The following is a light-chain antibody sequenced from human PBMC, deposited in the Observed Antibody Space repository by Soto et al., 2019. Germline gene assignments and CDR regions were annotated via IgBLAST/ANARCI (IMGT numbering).Light chain of an antibody. Sequence: QSVLTQPASVSGSPGQSITISCTGTSSDVGGYNYVSWYQQHPGKAPKLMIYDVSNRPSGVSNRFSGSKSCNTASLTISGLQAEGEGDYYCRSYTSSSTPVVFGGGTKLTVL. J-gene: IGLJ2*01. CDR1: SSDVGGYNY. CDR2: DVS. V-gene: IGLV2-14*01. CDR3: RSYTSSSTPVV.